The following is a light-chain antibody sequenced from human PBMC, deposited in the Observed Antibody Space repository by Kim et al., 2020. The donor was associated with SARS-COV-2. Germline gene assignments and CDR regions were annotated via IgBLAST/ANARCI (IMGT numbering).Light chain of an antibody. Sequence: WSPRERATLSCRASQSVSSRNLAWYQRKPGQAPRLLIYGASSRATGIPDRFSGSGSGTDFTLTISRLGPEDFAVYYCQQYGNAPRSFGQGTKLEI. CDR3: QQYGNAPRS. CDR1: QSVSSRN. J-gene: IGKJ2*03. V-gene: IGKV3-20*01. CDR2: GAS.